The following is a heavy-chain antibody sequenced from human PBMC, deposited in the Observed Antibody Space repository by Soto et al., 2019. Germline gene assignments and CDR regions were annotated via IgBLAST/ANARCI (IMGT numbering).Heavy chain of an antibody. Sequence: GGSLRLSCAASGFTFSSYGMHWVRQAPGKGLEWVAVISYDGSNKYYADSVKGRFTISRDNSKNTLYLQMNSLRAEDTAVYYCAKDLKVLWFGESPVDDWGQGTLVTVSS. V-gene: IGHV3-30*18. CDR2: ISYDGSNK. D-gene: IGHD3-10*01. J-gene: IGHJ4*02. CDR1: GFTFSSYG. CDR3: AKDLKVLWFGESPVDD.